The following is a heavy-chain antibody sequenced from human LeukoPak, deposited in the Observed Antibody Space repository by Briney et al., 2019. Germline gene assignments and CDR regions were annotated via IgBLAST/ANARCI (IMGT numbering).Heavy chain of an antibody. Sequence: SETLSLTCTVSGGSIRGYYWSWVRQPPGKGLEWIAYIYYSGSTNYNPSLKSRVTISMDTSKNQFSLKLSSVTAADTAVYYCAVGATHYYMDVWGKGTTVTVSS. V-gene: IGHV4-59*08. D-gene: IGHD3-16*01. CDR3: AVGATHYYMDV. CDR1: GGSIRGYY. CDR2: IYYSGST. J-gene: IGHJ6*03.